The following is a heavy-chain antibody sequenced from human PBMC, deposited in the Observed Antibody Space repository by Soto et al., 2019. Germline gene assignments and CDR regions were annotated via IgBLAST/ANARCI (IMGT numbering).Heavy chain of an antibody. CDR1: GGSISSYY. CDR2: IHYSGST. J-gene: IGHJ5*02. D-gene: IGHD4-17*01. V-gene: IGHV4-59*01. Sequence: SETLSLTCTVSGGSISSYYWSWMRQPPGKGLEWIGYIHYSGSTNYNPSLKSRVTISLDTSKNQFSLKLSSVTAADTAVYYCAREFAVRSWFDLWGQGALVTVSS. CDR3: AREFAVRSWFDL.